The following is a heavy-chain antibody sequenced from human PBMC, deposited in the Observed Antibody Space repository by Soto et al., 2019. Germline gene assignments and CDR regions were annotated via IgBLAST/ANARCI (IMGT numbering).Heavy chain of an antibody. CDR2: INAGNGNT. Sequence: QVQLVQSGAEEKKPGASVKVSCKASGYTFTSYAMHWVRQAPGQRLEWMGWINAGNGNTKYSQKFQGRVTITRDTSASTAYMELSSLRSEDTAVYDCARSYRGFPAGLWGRGTLVTVSS. CDR3: ARSYRGFPAGL. J-gene: IGHJ2*01. CDR1: GYTFTSYA. D-gene: IGHD3-10*01. V-gene: IGHV1-3*05.